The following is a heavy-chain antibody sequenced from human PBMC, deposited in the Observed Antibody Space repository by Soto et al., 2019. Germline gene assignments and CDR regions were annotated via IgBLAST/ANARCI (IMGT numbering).Heavy chain of an antibody. CDR3: ARVQPVELLRAFDI. V-gene: IGHV3-21*01. Sequence: SGFTFSTYIMNWVRQAPGKGLEWVSSISSSSSYIYYADSVKGRFTISRDNAKNSLYLQMNSLRAGDTAVYYCARVQPVELLRAFDIWGQGTMVTVSS. J-gene: IGHJ3*02. D-gene: IGHD1-26*01. CDR1: GFTFSTYI. CDR2: ISSSSSYI.